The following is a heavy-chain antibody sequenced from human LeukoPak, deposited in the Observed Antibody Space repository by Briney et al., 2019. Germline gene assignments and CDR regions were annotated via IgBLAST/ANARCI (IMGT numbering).Heavy chain of an antibody. D-gene: IGHD2-2*01. Sequence: SETLSLTCAVYGGSFSGYYWSWIRQPPGKGLEWIGEINHSGSTNYNPSLKSRVTISVDTSKNQFSLKLSSVTAADTAVYYCARGGGLDIVVVPAARTPTFGYWGQGTLVTVSS. CDR3: ARGGGLDIVVVPAARTPTFGY. J-gene: IGHJ4*02. V-gene: IGHV4-34*01. CDR2: INHSGST. CDR1: GGSFSGYY.